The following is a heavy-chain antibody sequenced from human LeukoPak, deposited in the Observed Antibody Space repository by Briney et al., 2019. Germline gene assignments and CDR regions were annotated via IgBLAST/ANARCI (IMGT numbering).Heavy chain of an antibody. CDR3: AKSQDTAMSSSGYYGMDV. V-gene: IGHV3-23*01. D-gene: IGHD5-18*01. Sequence: GGSLRLSCAASGFTFRRYAMSWVRQAPGKGLEWVSTISGSGDSTYYADSVKGRFTISRDNSRNTLYLQMNSLRAEDTAVYFCAKSQDTAMSSSGYYGMDVWGQGTTVTVSS. J-gene: IGHJ6*02. CDR1: GFTFRRYA. CDR2: ISGSGDST.